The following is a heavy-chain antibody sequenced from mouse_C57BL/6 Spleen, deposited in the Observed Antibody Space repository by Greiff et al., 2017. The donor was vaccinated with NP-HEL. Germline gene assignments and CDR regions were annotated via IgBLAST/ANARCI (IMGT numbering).Heavy chain of an antibody. J-gene: IGHJ4*01. Sequence: EVKVVESGGDLVKPGGSLKLSCAASGFTFSSYGMSWVRQTPDKRLEWVATISSGGSYTYYPDSVKGRFTISRDNAKNTLYLQMSSLKSEDTAMYYCARRGTHYYAMDYWGQGTSVTVSS. V-gene: IGHV5-6*02. CDR2: ISSGGSYT. CDR1: GFTFSSYG. CDR3: ARRGTHYYAMDY.